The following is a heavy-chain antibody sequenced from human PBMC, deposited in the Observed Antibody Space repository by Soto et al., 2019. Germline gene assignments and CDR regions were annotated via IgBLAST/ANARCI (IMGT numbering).Heavy chain of an antibody. D-gene: IGHD1-1*01. CDR1: SGSISSGGYY. CDR2: IYYSGIT. Sequence: QVQLQESGPGLVKPSQTLSLTYTVSSGSISSGGYYWSWIRQHPGKGLEWIGYIYYSGITYYNPSLKSRVTISVDTSKNQFSLKLSSVTAADTAVYYCARWPQLEPRFDYWGQGTLVTVSS. J-gene: IGHJ4*02. CDR3: ARWPQLEPRFDY. V-gene: IGHV4-31*03.